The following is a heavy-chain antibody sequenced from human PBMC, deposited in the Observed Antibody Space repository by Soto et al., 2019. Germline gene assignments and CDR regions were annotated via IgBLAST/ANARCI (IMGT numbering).Heavy chain of an antibody. CDR3: ARGFRLTPYYGMDV. J-gene: IGHJ6*02. Sequence: LRLSCEGSGFTCSSFALHWLRQAPGKGLEWVALISYDGSDKYFADSVKGRFTISRDDPKNKVYLQMNSLRDEDTAVFYCARGFRLTPYYGMDVWGQGTTVTVSS. V-gene: IGHV3-30-3*01. CDR2: ISYDGSDK. D-gene: IGHD7-27*01. CDR1: GFTCSSFA.